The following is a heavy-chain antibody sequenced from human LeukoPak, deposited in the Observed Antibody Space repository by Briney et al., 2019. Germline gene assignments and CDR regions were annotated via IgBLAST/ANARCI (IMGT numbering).Heavy chain of an antibody. CDR3: ARGGYDILTGYPNFDP. J-gene: IGHJ5*02. Sequence: ASVKVSCKASGYTFTSYDINWVRQATGQGLEWVGWMNPNSGNTGYAQKFQGRVTVTRNTSISTAYMELSSLRSDDTAVYYCARGGYDILTGYPNFDPWGQGTLVTVSS. CDR2: MNPNSGNT. CDR1: GYTFTSYD. V-gene: IGHV1-8*01. D-gene: IGHD3-9*01.